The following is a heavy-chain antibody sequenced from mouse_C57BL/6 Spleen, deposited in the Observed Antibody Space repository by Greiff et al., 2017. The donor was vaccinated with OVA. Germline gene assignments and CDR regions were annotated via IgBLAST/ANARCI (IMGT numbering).Heavy chain of an antibody. J-gene: IGHJ4*01. V-gene: IGHV1-80*01. Sequence: QVQLKQSGAELVKPGASVKISCKASGYAFSSYWMNWVKQRPGKGLEWIGQIYPGDGDTNYNGKFKGKATLTADKSSSTAYMQLSSLTSEDSAVYFCARSDYDPYYAMDYWGQGTSVTVSS. CDR1: GYAFSSYW. CDR3: ARSDYDPYYAMDY. CDR2: IYPGDGDT. D-gene: IGHD2-4*01.